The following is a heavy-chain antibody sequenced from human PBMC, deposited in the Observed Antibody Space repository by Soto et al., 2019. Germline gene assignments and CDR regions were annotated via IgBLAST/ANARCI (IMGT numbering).Heavy chain of an antibody. J-gene: IGHJ3*01. CDR2: IKSEGSGGPA. Sequence: EEQLVESGGGLVKPGGSLRLSCAGSGFTFSLALMNWVRQAPGKGLEWIGRIKSEGSGGPAVYAAPVKGRFTISRDDSRNTLHLQMTNLKTEDTAVYYCTHAWTYPADNTVWCQGTMVTVSS. D-gene: IGHD1-1*01. CDR1: GFTFSLAL. CDR3: THAWTYPADNTV. V-gene: IGHV3-15*07.